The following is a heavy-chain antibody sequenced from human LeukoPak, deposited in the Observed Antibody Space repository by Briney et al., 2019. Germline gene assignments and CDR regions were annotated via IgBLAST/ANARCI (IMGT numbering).Heavy chain of an antibody. J-gene: IGHJ5*02. CDR2: VTGPGDTT. CDR1: GFTFTNYA. D-gene: IGHD3-16*01. V-gene: IGHV3-23*01. Sequence: HPGGSLRLSCATSGFTFTNYAMNWVRQAPGKGLEWVSAVTGPGDTTYYADSVKGRFFMSREDSKTTVYLQMNSLRAEDTAIYYCAKGAEIDLWGQGTQVTASS. CDR3: AKGAEIDL.